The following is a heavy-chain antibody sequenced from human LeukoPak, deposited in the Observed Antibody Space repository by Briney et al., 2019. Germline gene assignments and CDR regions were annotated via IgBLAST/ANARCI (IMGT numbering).Heavy chain of an antibody. D-gene: IGHD3-10*01. CDR3: ARLHGSGSYYFDY. J-gene: IGHJ4*02. Sequence: GPALKISSQGSGYSFTSYWIGWVRPPPGKGLGWMGVIYPGDSDTRYSTSFQGKVTISADKSISTAYLQWSSLKASDTAMYYCARLHGSGSYYFDYWGRGTLVTVSS. CDR1: GYSFTSYW. CDR2: IYPGDSDT. V-gene: IGHV5-51*01.